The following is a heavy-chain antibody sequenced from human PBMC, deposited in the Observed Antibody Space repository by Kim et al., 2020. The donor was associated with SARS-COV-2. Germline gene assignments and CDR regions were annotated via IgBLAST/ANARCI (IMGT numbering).Heavy chain of an antibody. CDR2: INHSGST. CDR3: ARGRILTGYYMKSNWFDP. D-gene: IGHD3-9*01. Sequence: SETLSLTCAVYGGSFSGYYWSWIRQPPGKGLEWIGEINHSGSTNYNPSLKSRVTISVDTSKNQFSLKLSSVTAADTAVYYCARGRILTGYYMKSNWFDPWGQGTLVTVSS. V-gene: IGHV4-34*01. J-gene: IGHJ5*02. CDR1: GGSFSGYY.